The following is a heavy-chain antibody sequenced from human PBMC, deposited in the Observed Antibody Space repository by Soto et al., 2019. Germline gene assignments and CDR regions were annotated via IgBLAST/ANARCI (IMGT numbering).Heavy chain of an antibody. J-gene: IGHJ5*02. CDR1: GFTFSSYA. V-gene: IGHV3-23*01. Sequence: PVGSLRLSCAASGFTFSSYAMSWFRQAPGKGLEWVSAISGSGGSTYYADSVKGRFTISRDNSKNTLYLHMNSLRADDTAVYYCARASFGRGVADNWFAAWVQGNLVTVYS. D-gene: IGHD3-3*01. CDR3: ARASFGRGVADNWFAA. CDR2: ISGSGGST.